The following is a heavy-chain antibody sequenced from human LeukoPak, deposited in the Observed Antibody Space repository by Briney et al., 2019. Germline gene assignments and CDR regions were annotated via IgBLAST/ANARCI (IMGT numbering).Heavy chain of an antibody. V-gene: IGHV4-39*01. CDR2: IYYSGST. CDR1: GGSISGSTYY. J-gene: IGHJ5*02. D-gene: IGHD6-13*01. CDR3: ARHLYSSSLYSSFDP. Sequence: SETLSLTCTVSGGSISGSTYYWGWIRQPPGKGLEWIGTIYYSGSTYYNPSLKSRVTISLDTSKNQFSLRLSSVTAADTAVYYCARHLYSSSLYSSFDPWGQGTLVTVSS.